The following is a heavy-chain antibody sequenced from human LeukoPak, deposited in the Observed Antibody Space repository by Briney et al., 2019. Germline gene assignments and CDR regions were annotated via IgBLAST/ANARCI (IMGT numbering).Heavy chain of an antibody. J-gene: IGHJ6*03. D-gene: IGHD3-3*01. CDR1: GGSFSGYY. Sequence: PSETLSLICAVYGGSFSGYYWSWIRQPPGKGLEWIGEINHSGSTNYNPSLKSRVTISVDTSKNQFSLKLSSVTAADTAVYYCARGSNFWSGYYRGYYYYMDVWGKGTTVTVSS. CDR2: INHSGST. CDR3: ARGSNFWSGYYRGYYYYMDV. V-gene: IGHV4-34*01.